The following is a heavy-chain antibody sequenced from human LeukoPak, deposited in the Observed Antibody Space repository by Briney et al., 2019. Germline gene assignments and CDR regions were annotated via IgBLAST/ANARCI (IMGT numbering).Heavy chain of an antibody. V-gene: IGHV3-49*04. CDR2: IRSKAYGGTK. Sequence: GGSLRLSCTAFGFTFGDYAMRWVRQAPGEGLEGVGFIRSKAYGGTKEYAASVKGTFTISRDNSKIIAYLQIDTLKTEDTPLSYCTSALAYYYDSSGYYPPYYYYMDVWGKGTTVTVSS. J-gene: IGHJ6*03. CDR3: TSALAYYYDSSGYYPPYYYYMDV. CDR1: GFTFGDYA. D-gene: IGHD3-22*01.